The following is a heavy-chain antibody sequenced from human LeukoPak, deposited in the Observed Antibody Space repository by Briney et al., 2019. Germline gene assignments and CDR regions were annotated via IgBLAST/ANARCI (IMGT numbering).Heavy chain of an antibody. CDR2: IKQDGSEK. Sequence: GGSLRLSCAASGFTFSSYWMSWVRQAPGKGLEWVANIKQDGSEKYYVDSVKGRFTISRDNAKNSLYLQMNSLRAEDTAVYYCECVAVAGWNDAFDIWGQGTMVTVSS. J-gene: IGHJ3*02. D-gene: IGHD6-19*01. V-gene: IGHV3-7*01. CDR1: GFTFSSYW. CDR3: ECVAVAGWNDAFDI.